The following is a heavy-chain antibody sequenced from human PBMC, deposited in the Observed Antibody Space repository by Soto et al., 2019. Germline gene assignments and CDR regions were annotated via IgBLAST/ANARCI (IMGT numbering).Heavy chain of an antibody. D-gene: IGHD2-2*02. Sequence: QVQLVQSGAEVKKPGSSVKVSCKASGGTFSSYTISWVRQAPGQGLEWMGRIIPILGIANYAQKFQGRVRITADKATSTAYMELSSLRSEDTAVYYCAVEYCSSTRCYRDYWGQGTLVTVSS. CDR3: AVEYCSSTRCYRDY. CDR1: GGTFSSYT. V-gene: IGHV1-69*02. CDR2: IIPILGIA. J-gene: IGHJ4*02.